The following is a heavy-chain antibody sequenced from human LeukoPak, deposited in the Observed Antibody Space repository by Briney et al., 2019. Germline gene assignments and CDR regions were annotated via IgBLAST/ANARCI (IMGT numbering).Heavy chain of an antibody. D-gene: IGHD6-13*01. J-gene: IGHJ4*02. V-gene: IGHV4-30-4*01. CDR1: GDSVISGGYR. CDR2: TYFTGST. CDR3: ARRGYSSSWYEDY. Sequence: SETLPLTCTVSGDSVISGGYRWTWIRQPPGKGLEWIGYTYFTGSTYFNPSLKRRVAISIDTSKNQFSLQLTSVTVADTAVYYCARRGYSSSWYEDYWGQGTLVTVSS.